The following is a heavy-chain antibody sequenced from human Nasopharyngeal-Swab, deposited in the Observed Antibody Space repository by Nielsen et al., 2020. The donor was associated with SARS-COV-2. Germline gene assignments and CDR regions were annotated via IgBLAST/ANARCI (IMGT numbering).Heavy chain of an antibody. J-gene: IGHJ4*02. V-gene: IGHV4-34*01. CDR2: INHSGST. CDR3: ARGPTQQQVRDY. Sequence: RQAPGKGLEWIGEINHSGSTNYNPSLKSRVTISVDTSKNQFSLKLSSVTAADTAVYYCARGPTQQQVRDYWGQGTLVTVSS. D-gene: IGHD6-13*01.